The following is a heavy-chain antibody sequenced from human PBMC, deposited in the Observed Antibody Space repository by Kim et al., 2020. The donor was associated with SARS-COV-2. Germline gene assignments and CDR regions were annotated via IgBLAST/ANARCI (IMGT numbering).Heavy chain of an antibody. CDR3: ARGLWYGEPY. J-gene: IGHJ4*02. CDR2: NT. V-gene: IGHV1-8*01. D-gene: IGHD4-17*01. Sequence: NTGYAQKFQGRVTMTRNTSISTAYMELSSLRSEDTVVYCCARGLWYGEPYWGQGTLVTVSS.